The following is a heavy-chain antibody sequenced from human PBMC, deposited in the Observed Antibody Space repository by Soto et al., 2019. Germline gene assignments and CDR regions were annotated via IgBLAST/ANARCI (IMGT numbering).Heavy chain of an antibody. V-gene: IGHV4-31*03. CDR2: IYYSGST. D-gene: IGHD2-15*01. CDR1: GGSISSGGYY. Sequence: SETLSLTCTVSGGSISSGGYYWSWIRQHPGKGLEWIGYIYYSGSTYYNPSLKSRVTISVDTSKNQFSLKLSSVTAADTAVYYCTSYCSGGSCYSRHFDYWGQGTLVTAPQ. CDR3: TSYCSGGSCYSRHFDY. J-gene: IGHJ4*02.